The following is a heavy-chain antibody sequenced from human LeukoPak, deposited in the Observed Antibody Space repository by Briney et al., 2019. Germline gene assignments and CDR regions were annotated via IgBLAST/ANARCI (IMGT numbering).Heavy chain of an antibody. V-gene: IGHV3-33*01. CDR1: GFTFSSYG. Sequence: GGSLRLSCAASGFTFSSYGMNWVRQAPGKGLEWVAVIWYDGINKFHADSVKGRFTISRDNSKNTVYLQMNSLRAEDTAVYYCTRERKSGIAAFDYWGQGTLVTVSS. CDR2: IWYDGINK. D-gene: IGHD6-13*01. CDR3: TRERKSGIAAFDY. J-gene: IGHJ4*02.